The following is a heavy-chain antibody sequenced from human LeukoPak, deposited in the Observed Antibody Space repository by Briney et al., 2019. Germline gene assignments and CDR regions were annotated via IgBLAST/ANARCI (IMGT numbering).Heavy chain of an antibody. CDR3: ARGGHGWYFDL. Sequence: SVKVSCKASGYTFTGYYMHWVRQAPGQGLEWMGGIIPIFGTANYAQKFQGRVTITADKSTSTAYMELSSLRSEDTAVYYCARGGHGWYFDLWGRGTLVTVSS. D-gene: IGHD3/OR15-3a*01. CDR1: GYTFTGYY. CDR2: IIPIFGTA. V-gene: IGHV1-69*06. J-gene: IGHJ2*01.